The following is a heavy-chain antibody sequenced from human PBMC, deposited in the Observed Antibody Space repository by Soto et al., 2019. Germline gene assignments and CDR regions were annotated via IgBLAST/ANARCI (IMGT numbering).Heavy chain of an antibody. D-gene: IGHD4-17*01. CDR2: ISYDGSNK. CDR1: GFTFSSYG. V-gene: IGHV3-30*18. Sequence: GGSLRLSCAASGFTFSSYGMHWVRQAPGKGLEWVAVISYDGSNKYYADSVKGRFTISRDNSKNTLYLQMNSLRAEDTAVYYCAKRVEGSATVYYYGMDVWGQGTTVTVSS. J-gene: IGHJ6*02. CDR3: AKRVEGSATVYYYGMDV.